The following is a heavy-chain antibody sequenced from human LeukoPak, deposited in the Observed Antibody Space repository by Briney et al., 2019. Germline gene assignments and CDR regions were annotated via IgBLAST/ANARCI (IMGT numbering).Heavy chain of an antibody. Sequence: SETLSLTCAVYGGSFSGYYWSWIRQPPGKGLEWIGEINHSGSTNYNPSLKSRATISVDTSKNQFSLKLSSVTAADTAVYYCARASGYSYEDYWGQGTLVTVSS. J-gene: IGHJ4*02. CDR2: INHSGST. D-gene: IGHD5-18*01. CDR3: ARASGYSYEDY. CDR1: GGSFSGYY. V-gene: IGHV4-34*01.